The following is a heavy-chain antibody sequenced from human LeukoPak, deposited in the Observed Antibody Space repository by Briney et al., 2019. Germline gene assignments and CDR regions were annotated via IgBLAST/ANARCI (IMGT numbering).Heavy chain of an antibody. CDR2: ITGSGTTT. J-gene: IGHJ4*02. CDR3: AKDARLYGDYVPYFDY. V-gene: IGHV3-23*01. D-gene: IGHD4-17*01. CDR1: GFTFSDYA. Sequence: TGGSLRLSCVASGFTFSDYAMSWVRQAPGKGLGCVSSITGSGTTTYYADSVKGRFTISTDDSKNPLYLQMNSLRVEDTAVYYCAKDARLYGDYVPYFDYWGQGTLVTVSS.